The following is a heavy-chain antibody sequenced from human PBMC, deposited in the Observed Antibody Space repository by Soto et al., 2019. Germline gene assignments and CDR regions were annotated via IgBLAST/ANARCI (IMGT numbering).Heavy chain of an antibody. Sequence: SETLSLTCTVSGGSISSSSYYWGWIRQPPGKGLEWIGSIYYSGSTYYNPSLKSRVTISVDTSKNQFSLKLSSVTAADTAVYYCARPWGSIAAPNYSNWFDPWGQGTLVTVSS. CDR2: IYYSGST. J-gene: IGHJ5*02. V-gene: IGHV4-39*01. CDR1: GGSISSSSYY. CDR3: ARPWGSIAAPNYSNWFDP. D-gene: IGHD6-6*01.